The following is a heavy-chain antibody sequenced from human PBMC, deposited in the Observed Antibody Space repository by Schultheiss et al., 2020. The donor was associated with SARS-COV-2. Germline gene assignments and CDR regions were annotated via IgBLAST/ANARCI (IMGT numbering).Heavy chain of an antibody. CDR3: ARAYGDPHYYQYGLDV. J-gene: IGHJ6*02. V-gene: IGHV1-69*05. D-gene: IGHD4-17*01. Sequence: SVKVSCKASGFTLSAYYIHWVRQAPGQGLEWMGGIIPIFGTANYAQKFQGRVTITRDTSASTAYMELSSLRSEDTAVYYCARAYGDPHYYQYGLDVWGQAATGTVSS. CDR1: GFTLSAYY. CDR2: IIPIFGTA.